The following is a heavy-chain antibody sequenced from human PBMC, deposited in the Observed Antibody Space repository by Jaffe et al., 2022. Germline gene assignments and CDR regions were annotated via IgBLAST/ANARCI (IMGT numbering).Heavy chain of an antibody. CDR1: GGSISSYY. V-gene: IGHV4-59*01. Sequence: QVQLQESGPGLVKPSETLSLTCTVSGGSISSYYWSWIRQPPGKGLEWIGYIYYSGSTNYNPSLKSRVTISVDTSKNQFSLKLSSVTAADTAVYYCARERGYSGYDEPFDYWGQGTLVTVSS. D-gene: IGHD5-12*01. CDR3: ARERGYSGYDEPFDY. J-gene: IGHJ4*02. CDR2: IYYSGST.